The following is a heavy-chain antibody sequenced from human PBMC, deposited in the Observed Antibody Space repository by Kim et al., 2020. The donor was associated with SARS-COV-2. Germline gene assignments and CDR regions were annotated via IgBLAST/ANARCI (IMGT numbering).Heavy chain of an antibody. Sequence: LKSRVTISVDTSKNQFSLKLSSVTAADTAVYYCARSAYYDFWSGYPHFDYWGQGTLVTVSS. V-gene: IGHV4-30-2*05. CDR3: ARSAYYDFWSGYPHFDY. J-gene: IGHJ4*02. D-gene: IGHD3-3*01.